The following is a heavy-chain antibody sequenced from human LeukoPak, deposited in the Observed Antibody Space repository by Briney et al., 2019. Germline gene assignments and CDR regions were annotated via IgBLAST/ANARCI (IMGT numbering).Heavy chain of an antibody. CDR1: GFTFSSYA. CDR2: ISGSGGST. V-gene: IGHV3-23*01. D-gene: IGHD6-13*01. CDR3: AKAQGIAAAHFDY. J-gene: IGHJ4*02. Sequence: TGGSLRLFCAASGFTFSSYAMSWVRQAPGKGLEWVSAISGSGGSTYYADSVKGRFTISRDNSKNTLYLQMNSLRAEDTAVYYCAKAQGIAAAHFDYWGQGTLVTVSS.